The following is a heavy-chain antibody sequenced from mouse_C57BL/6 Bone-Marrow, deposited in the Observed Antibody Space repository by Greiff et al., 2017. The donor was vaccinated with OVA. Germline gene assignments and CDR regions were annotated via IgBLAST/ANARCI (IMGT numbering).Heavy chain of an antibody. CDR1: GYTFTSYW. CDR3: TRGMGSYDSNYEGAWFAY. J-gene: IGHJ3*01. Sequence: DVQLQESGTVLARPGASVKMSCKTSGYTFTSYWMHWVKQRPGQGLEWIGAIYPGNSETSYNQKFKGKAKLTAVTSASTAYMGLSSLTNEDSAVYYCTRGMGSYDSNYEGAWFAYWGQGTLVTVSA. CDR2: IYPGNSET. D-gene: IGHD2-5*01. V-gene: IGHV1-5*01.